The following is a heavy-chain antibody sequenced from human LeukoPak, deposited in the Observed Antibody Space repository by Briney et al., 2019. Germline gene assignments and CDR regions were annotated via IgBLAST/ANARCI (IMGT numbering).Heavy chain of an antibody. CDR2: INPNSGDT. CDR3: ARGRYYYDGSGLDPFHI. Sequence: ASVKVSCKASGYTYTGYYMHWVRQAPGQGLEWMGWINPNSGDTNYAQKFQGRVTMTRDTSISTAYMELSRLGSDDTAVYYCARGRYYYDGSGLDPFHIWGQGTMVTVSS. V-gene: IGHV1-2*02. CDR1: GYTYTGYY. D-gene: IGHD3-22*01. J-gene: IGHJ3*02.